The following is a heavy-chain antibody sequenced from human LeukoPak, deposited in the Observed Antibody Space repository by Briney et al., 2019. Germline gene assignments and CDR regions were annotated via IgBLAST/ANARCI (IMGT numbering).Heavy chain of an antibody. CDR3: AADGGDYGDYVFDY. CDR2: IVVGSGNT. V-gene: IGHV1-58*02. D-gene: IGHD4-17*01. Sequence: ASVKVSCKASGFTFTSSAMQWVRQARGQRLEWIGWIVVGSGNTNYAQKFQERVTITSDMSTSTAYMELSSLRSEDTAVYYCAADGGDYGDYVFDYWGQGTLVTVSS. CDR1: GFTFTSSA. J-gene: IGHJ4*02.